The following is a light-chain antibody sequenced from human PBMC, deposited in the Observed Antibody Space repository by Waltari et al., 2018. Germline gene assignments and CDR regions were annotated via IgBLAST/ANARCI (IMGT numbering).Light chain of an antibody. Sequence: QSALTQPASVSGSPGQSITISCSGTGSDIGGFNYVSWYQQRPGKAPTLLLYGVSQRPSGVSDRFSGSKSGNRASLTISGLQAEDDSDYYCCSYTTTTTWVFGGGTKLTVL. V-gene: IGLV2-14*03. CDR3: CSYTTTTTWV. CDR1: GSDIGGFNY. J-gene: IGLJ3*02. CDR2: GVS.